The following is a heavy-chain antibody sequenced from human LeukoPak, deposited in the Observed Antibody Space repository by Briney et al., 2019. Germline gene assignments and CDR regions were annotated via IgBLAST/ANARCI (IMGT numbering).Heavy chain of an antibody. CDR1: GFTFSSYA. CDR2: ISGSGGST. Sequence: GGSLRLSCAASGFTFSSYAMSWVRQAPGKGLEWVSAISGSGGSTYYADSVKGRFTISRDNSKNTLYLQLNSLTAEDTAMYYCAKDEGRLITNWYRQYWGQGTPVTVSS. V-gene: IGHV3-23*01. D-gene: IGHD1-1*01. CDR3: AKDEGRLITNWYRQY. J-gene: IGHJ4*02.